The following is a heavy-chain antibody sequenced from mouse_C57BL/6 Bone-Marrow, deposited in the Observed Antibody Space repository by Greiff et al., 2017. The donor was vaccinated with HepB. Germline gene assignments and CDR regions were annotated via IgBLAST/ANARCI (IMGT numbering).Heavy chain of an antibody. CDR2: IDPENGDT. V-gene: IGHV14-4*01. Sequence: VQLQQSGAELVRPGASVKLSRTASGFNIKDDYMHWVKQRPEQGLEWIGWIDPENGDTEYASKFQGKATITADTSSNTAYLQLSSLTSEDTAVYYCTTKEGAYWGQGTLVTVSA. CDR3: TTKEGAY. CDR1: GFNIKDDY. J-gene: IGHJ3*01.